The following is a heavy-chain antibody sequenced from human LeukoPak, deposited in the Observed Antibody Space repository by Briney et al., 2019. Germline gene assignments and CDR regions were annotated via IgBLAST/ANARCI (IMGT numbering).Heavy chain of an antibody. CDR3: AELGITMIGGV. Sequence: GGSLRLSCAASGFTFYSYAMTWVRQAPGKGLEWVSSISGSGRSTYYADSVKGRFTISRDNSKNSLYLQMNSLRAEDTAVYYCAELGITMIGGVWGKGTTVTISS. D-gene: IGHD3-10*02. V-gene: IGHV3-23*01. CDR2: ISGSGRST. CDR1: GFTFYSYA. J-gene: IGHJ6*04.